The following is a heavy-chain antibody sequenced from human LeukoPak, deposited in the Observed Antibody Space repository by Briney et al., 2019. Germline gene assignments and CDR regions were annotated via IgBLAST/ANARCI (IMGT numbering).Heavy chain of an antibody. CDR1: GFTFSSYW. D-gene: IGHD3-10*01. CDR3: ARDHWVTMVRGVIPLYGLDV. CDR2: MLSDDSSR. Sequence: GGSLRLSCAASGFTFSSYWMHWVRQAPGKGLVWVSRMLSDDSSRTYADSVKGRFTISRDNAKNTLYLQMISLRAEDTAVYYCARDHWVTMVRGVIPLYGLDVWGQGSTVTVSS. V-gene: IGHV3-74*01. J-gene: IGHJ6*02.